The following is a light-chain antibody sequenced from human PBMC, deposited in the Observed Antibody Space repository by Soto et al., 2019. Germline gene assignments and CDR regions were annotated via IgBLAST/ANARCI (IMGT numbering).Light chain of an antibody. CDR3: SSYTSITTDV. V-gene: IGLV2-14*01. CDR1: SRDVGRYNF. CDR2: DVS. Sequence: QSVLTQPASVSGSPGHSITISCTGTSRDVGRYNFVSWYQQHPGKAPKLLIYDVSNRPSGVSNRFSGSKSGNTASLTISGLQAEDEADYYCSSYTSITTDVFGTGTKVTVL. J-gene: IGLJ1*01.